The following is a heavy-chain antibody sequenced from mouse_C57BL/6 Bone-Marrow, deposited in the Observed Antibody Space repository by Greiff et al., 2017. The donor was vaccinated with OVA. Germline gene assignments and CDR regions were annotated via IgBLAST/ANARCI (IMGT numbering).Heavy chain of an antibody. CDR3: ARPGLLSWFAY. V-gene: IGHV1-64*01. D-gene: IGHD1-1*01. CDR1: GYTFTSYW. J-gene: IGHJ3*01. Sequence: VQLQQPGAELVKPGASVKLSCKASGYTFTSYWMHWVTQRPGQGLEWIGMIHPNSGSTNYNEKFKSKATLTVDKSSSTAYMQLSSLTSEDSAVYYCARPGLLSWFAYWGQGTLVTVSA. CDR2: IHPNSGST.